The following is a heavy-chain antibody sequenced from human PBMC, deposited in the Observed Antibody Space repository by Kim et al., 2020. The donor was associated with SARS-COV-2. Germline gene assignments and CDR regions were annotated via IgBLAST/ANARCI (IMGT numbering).Heavy chain of an antibody. J-gene: IGHJ4*02. CDR1: GFTFSSYA. V-gene: IGHV3-30-3*01. CDR3: ARPKSGSYYADLDY. Sequence: GGSLRLSCAASGFTFSSYAMHWVRQAPGKGLEWVAVISYDGSNKYYADSVKGRFTISRDNSKNTLYLQMNSLRAEDTAVYYCARPKSGSYYADLDYWGQGTLVTVSS. CDR2: ISYDGSNK. D-gene: IGHD1-26*01.